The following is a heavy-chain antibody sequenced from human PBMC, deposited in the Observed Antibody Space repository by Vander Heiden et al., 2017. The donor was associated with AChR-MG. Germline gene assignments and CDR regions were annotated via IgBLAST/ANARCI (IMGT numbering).Heavy chain of an antibody. CDR3: APLPAARYYNFGMDV. D-gene: IGHD1-20*01. J-gene: IGHJ6*02. V-gene: IGHV1-69*06. CDR2: IVPFIETP. CDR1: GGTFSDFA. Sequence: VLLVQSGAEVKKPGSSVKVSCKASGGTFSDFAISWVRQAPGQGLEWMGGIVPFIETPNYAQKFHGRVTITADKSTRTAYMELSSLRSEDTAVYYCAPLPAARYYNFGMDVWGQGTMVTVSS.